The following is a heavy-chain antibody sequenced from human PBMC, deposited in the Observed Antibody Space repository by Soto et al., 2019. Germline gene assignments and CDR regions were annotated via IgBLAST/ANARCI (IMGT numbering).Heavy chain of an antibody. CDR2: ISETSDVA. CDR3: ARYIPGVSCYGMDV. Sequence: EVQLLESGGGLVQPGGSLRLACAASGFAFSSYAMKWVRQAPGKGLEWVSLISETSDVAYYADSVKGRFTISRDNSGNTLFLQMYSLRAEDTAVYYCARYIPGVSCYGMDVWGSGTTVTVAS. J-gene: IGHJ6*04. D-gene: IGHD5-18*01. CDR1: GFAFSSYA. V-gene: IGHV3-23*01.